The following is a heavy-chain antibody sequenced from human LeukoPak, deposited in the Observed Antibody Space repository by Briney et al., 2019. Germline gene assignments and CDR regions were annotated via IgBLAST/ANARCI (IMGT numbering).Heavy chain of an antibody. CDR1: GGTFSSYA. CDR3: ARDSRVGATGGGEYYYYGMDV. J-gene: IGHJ6*02. CDR2: IIPILGIA. D-gene: IGHD1-26*01. V-gene: IGHV1-69*04. Sequence: PGASVKVSCKASGGTFSSYAISWVRRAPGQGLEWMGRIIPILGIANYAQKFQGRVTITADKSTSTAYMELSSLRSEDTAVYYCARDSRVGATGGGEYYYYGMDVWGQGTTVTVSS.